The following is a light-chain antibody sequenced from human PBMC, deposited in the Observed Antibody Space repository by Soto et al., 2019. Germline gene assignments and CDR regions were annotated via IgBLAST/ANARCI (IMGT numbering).Light chain of an antibody. Sequence: TQPASVSGSPGQSITISCTGTSSDVGGYNYVSWYQQHPGKAPKLMIYDVSNRPSGVSNRFSGSKSGNTASLTISGLQAEDEADYYCSSYTSSSTPFYVFGTGTKVTVL. CDR2: DVS. CDR1: SSDVGGYNY. J-gene: IGLJ1*01. V-gene: IGLV2-14*01. CDR3: SSYTSSSTPFYV.